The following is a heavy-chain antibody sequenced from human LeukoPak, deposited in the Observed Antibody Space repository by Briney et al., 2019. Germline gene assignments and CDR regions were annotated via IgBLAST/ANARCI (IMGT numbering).Heavy chain of an antibody. CDR3: AKVSARDQPSLYCISTSCYLDY. V-gene: IGHV3-11*01. D-gene: IGHD2-2*01. Sequence: GGSLRLSCAASGVTFNDYYMSWVRQAPGEGLEWVSYITGSGTIINYAGSVKGRFTISRDSAKNSLYLQMNSLRAEDTAVYYCAKVSARDQPSLYCISTSCYLDYWGQGTLVTVSS. CDR1: GVTFNDYY. CDR2: ITGSGTII. J-gene: IGHJ4*02.